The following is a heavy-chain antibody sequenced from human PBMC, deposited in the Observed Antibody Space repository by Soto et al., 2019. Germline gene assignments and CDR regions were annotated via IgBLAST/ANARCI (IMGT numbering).Heavy chain of an antibody. CDR3: ARDRIGYYYYGMDV. CDR2: IYSGGST. CDR1: GFTVSSNY. Sequence: GGSLSLSCAASGFTVSSNYMSWVRQAPGKGLEWVSVIYSGGSTHYADSVKGRFTISRDNSKNTLHLQMNSLRAEDTAVYYCARDRIGYYYYGMDVWAQGTTVTVSS. V-gene: IGHV3-66*01. D-gene: IGHD1-26*01. J-gene: IGHJ6*02.